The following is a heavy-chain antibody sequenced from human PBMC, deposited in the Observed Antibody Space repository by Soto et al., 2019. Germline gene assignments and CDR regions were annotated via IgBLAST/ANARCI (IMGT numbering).Heavy chain of an antibody. D-gene: IGHD3-9*01. V-gene: IGHV5-51*01. J-gene: IGHJ4*02. CDR1: GYSFTDYW. CDR3: ARQADYNILTGYFYYFDY. Sequence: GESLKISCKSSGYSFTDYWIGWVRQMPGKGLEWMGIIYPGDSDARYSPSFQGQVTISVDTSINTAFLRWNSLTASDTAMYYCARQADYNILTGYFYYFDYWGQGSMVTVSS. CDR2: IYPGDSDA.